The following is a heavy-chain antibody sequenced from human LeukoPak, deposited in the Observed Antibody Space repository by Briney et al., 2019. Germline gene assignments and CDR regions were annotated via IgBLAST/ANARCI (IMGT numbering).Heavy chain of an antibody. CDR2: IKSKTDGGTT. CDR1: GFTFSNAW. D-gene: IGHD2-15*01. CDR3: TTEGDCSGGSCYQGY. J-gene: IGHJ4*02. Sequence: GGSLRLSCAASGFTFSNAWMSWVRQAPGKGLGWVGRIKSKTDGGTTDYAAPVKGRFTISRDDSKNTLYLQMNSLKTEDTAVYYCTTEGDCSGGSCYQGYWGQGTLVTVSS. V-gene: IGHV3-15*01.